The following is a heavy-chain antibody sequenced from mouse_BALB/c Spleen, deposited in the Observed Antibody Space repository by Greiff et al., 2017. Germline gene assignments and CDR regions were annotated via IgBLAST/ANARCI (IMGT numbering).Heavy chain of an antibody. V-gene: IGHV14-3*02. Sequence: EVQLQQSGAELVKPGASVKLSCTASGFNIKDTYMHWVKQRPEQGLEWIGRIDPANGNTKYDPKFQGKATITADTSSNTAYLQLSSLTSEDTAVYYCAILYGNYEGFAYWGQGTLVTVSA. CDR1: GFNIKDTY. CDR3: AILYGNYEGFAY. D-gene: IGHD2-1*01. J-gene: IGHJ3*01. CDR2: IDPANGNT.